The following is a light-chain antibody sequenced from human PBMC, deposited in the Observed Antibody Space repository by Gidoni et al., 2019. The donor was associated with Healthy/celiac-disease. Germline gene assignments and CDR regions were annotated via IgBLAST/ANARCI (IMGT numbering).Light chain of an antibody. J-gene: IGLJ2*01. Sequence: QSVLTQPASVSGAPGQRVTISCTGSSSNIGADYDVHWYQHLPGTAPKLFIYGNSNRPSGVPDRFSGSKSGTSASLAITGLQAEDEADYYCQSYDSSLSVVFGGGTKLTVL. V-gene: IGLV1-40*01. CDR3: QSYDSSLSVV. CDR1: SSNIGADYD. CDR2: GNS.